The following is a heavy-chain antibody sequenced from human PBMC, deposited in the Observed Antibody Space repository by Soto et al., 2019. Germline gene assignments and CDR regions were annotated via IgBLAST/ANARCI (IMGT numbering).Heavy chain of an antibody. CDR1: GGTFSSYT. V-gene: IGHV1-69*02. Sequence: QVQLVQSGAEVKKPGSSVKVSCKASGGTFSSYTISWVRQAPGQGLGWMGRIIPILGIANYEQKFQGRVTITANKSTSTAYMELSSLRSEDTAVYYCAMEYCSSTSCYSDYWGQGTLVTVSS. CDR3: AMEYCSSTSCYSDY. CDR2: IIPILGIA. J-gene: IGHJ4*02. D-gene: IGHD2-2*02.